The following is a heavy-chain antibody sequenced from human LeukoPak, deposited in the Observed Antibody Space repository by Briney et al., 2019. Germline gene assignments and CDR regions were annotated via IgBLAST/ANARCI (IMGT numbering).Heavy chain of an antibody. D-gene: IGHD3-10*01. Sequence: SETLSLTCTVSGGSISSSSYYWGWIRQPPGKGLEWIGSIYYSGSTYYNPSLKSRVTISVDTSKNQFSLKLSSVTAADTAVYYCARTYGSGGYYWYFDLWGRGTLVTVSS. CDR1: GGSISSSSYY. CDR3: ARTYGSGGYYWYFDL. V-gene: IGHV4-39*07. CDR2: IYYSGST. J-gene: IGHJ2*01.